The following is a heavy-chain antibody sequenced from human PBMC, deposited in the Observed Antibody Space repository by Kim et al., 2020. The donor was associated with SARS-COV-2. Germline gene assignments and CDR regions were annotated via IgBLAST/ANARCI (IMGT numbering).Heavy chain of an antibody. V-gene: IGHV3-72*01. CDR2: SRDKVNSYTT. J-gene: IGHJ6*02. Sequence: GGSLRLSCAASGPTVSDHYTDWVRQAPGKGLEWVGRSRDKVNSYTTEYAASVKGRFTISRDESKNSLYLQMNSLETEDTAVYYCTRAAGSKTGMDVWGQGTTVTVSS. CDR3: TRAAGSKTGMDV. D-gene: IGHD2-2*01. CDR1: GPTVSDHY.